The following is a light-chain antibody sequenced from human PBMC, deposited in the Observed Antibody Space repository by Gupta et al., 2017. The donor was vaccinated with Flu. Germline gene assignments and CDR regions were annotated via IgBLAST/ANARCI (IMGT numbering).Light chain of an antibody. CDR3: QQWNNSPRS. J-gene: IGKJ1*01. CDR2: STS. Sequence: DIPLTQTPSSLSDSVGDSVTITCRPSQSISNYLNWYQQKPGKAPKLLIYSTSNLQSGVPSRFSGSGSGTDFTLTISSRQPEDFAIYYCQQWNNSPRSFGQGTKVDVK. CDR1: QSISNY. V-gene: IGKV1-39*01.